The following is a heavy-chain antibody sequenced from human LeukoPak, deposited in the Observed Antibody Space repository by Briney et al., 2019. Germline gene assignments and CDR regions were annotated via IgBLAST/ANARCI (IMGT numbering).Heavy chain of an antibody. Sequence: PSETLSLTCAVYGGSFSGYYWSWIRQPPGKGLEWIGEINHSGSTNYNPSLKSRVTISVDTSKNQFSLKLSSVTAADTAVYYCARGRRPTDWGQGTLVTVSS. CDR1: GGSFSGYY. CDR2: INHSGST. D-gene: IGHD4-17*01. J-gene: IGHJ4*02. V-gene: IGHV4-34*01. CDR3: ARGRRPTD.